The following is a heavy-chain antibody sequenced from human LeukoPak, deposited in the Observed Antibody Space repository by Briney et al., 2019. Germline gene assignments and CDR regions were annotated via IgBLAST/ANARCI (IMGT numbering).Heavy chain of an antibody. CDR2: ILGSGNST. J-gene: IGHJ6*02. CDR3: AKDATYHDILTGYYGYGMDV. V-gene: IGHV3-23*01. CDR1: GFSFNSYA. D-gene: IGHD3-9*01. Sequence: GGSLRLSCAASGFSFNSYAMSWVRQAPGRGLEWVSTILGSGNSTYYANSVKGRFTISRDNSKNTLYLQMNSLRAEDTAVYFCAKDATYHDILTGYYGYGMDVWAKGPRSPSP.